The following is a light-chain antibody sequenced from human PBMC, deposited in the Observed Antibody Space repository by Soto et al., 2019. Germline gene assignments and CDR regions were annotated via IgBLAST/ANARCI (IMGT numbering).Light chain of an antibody. CDR1: QSVNSY. CDR2: DAS. V-gene: IGKV3-11*01. CDR3: QQSSKWRT. J-gene: IGKJ1*01. Sequence: EVVMTQSPDTLSLSPGERATLSCRASQSVNSYLAWYQQKPGQARRLLNYDASRRATGIPGWCGGRAFGTDFTLTISLLVAEDFAVYCCQQSSKWRTFGQGTKVDI.